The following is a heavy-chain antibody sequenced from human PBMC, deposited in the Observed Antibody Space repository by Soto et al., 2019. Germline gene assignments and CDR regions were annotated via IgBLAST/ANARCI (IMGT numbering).Heavy chain of an antibody. J-gene: IGHJ4*02. CDR2: INHSGST. V-gene: IGHV4-34*01. CDR1: GGSFSGSY. CDR3: SRDKITGLFDY. Sequence: QVQLQQWGAGLLKPSETLSLTCAVYGGSFSGSYWTWIRQPPGTVLEWIGEINHSGSTKYNPSLKSRITISVDPSKNQFTLKLTSVTAADTAVYYCSRDKITGLFDYWGQGTLVTVSS. D-gene: IGHD2-8*02.